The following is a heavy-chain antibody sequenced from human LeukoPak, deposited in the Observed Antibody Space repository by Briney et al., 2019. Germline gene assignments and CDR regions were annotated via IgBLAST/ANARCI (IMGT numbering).Heavy chain of an antibody. J-gene: IGHJ2*01. CDR1: GGSISSGDYY. CDR3: ARVVLGLRYFDWLLSPGYFDL. CDR2: IYYSGST. Sequence: PSETLSLTCTVSGGSISSGDYYWSWIRQPPGKGLEWIGYIYYSGSTYYNPSLKSRVTISVDTSKNQFSLKLSSVTAADTAVYYCARVVLGLRYFDWLLSPGYFDLWGRGTLVTVSS. V-gene: IGHV4-30-4*08. D-gene: IGHD3-9*01.